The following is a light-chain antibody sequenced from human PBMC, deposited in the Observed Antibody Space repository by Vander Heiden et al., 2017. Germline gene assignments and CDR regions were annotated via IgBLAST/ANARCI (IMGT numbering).Light chain of an antibody. CDR3: QQYYTPPWT. J-gene: IGKJ1*01. CDR1: RSVLYSSNNKNY. V-gene: IGKV4-1*01. CDR2: WAS. Sequence: DIVMTQSPDSLAVSLGERTTINCKSSRSVLYSSNNKNYLAWYQQEPGQPPKLLIYWASTRESGVPDRFSGSGSGTDFTLTTSSLQAADVAVYYCQQYYTPPWTFGQGTKVEIK.